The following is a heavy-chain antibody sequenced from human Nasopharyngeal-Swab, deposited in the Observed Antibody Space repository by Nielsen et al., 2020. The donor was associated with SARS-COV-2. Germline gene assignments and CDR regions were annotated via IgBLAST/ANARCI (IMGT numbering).Heavy chain of an antibody. CDR1: GYTFTSYA. CDR2: ISYDGINK. Sequence: SCKASGYTFTSYAMHWVRQAPGKGLERVAVISYDGINKYYADPVKGRFTISRDNSKNTLYLQMNSLRAEDTAVYYCARDLGMAGGMDVWGQGTTVTVSS. D-gene: IGHD6-19*01. J-gene: IGHJ6*02. V-gene: IGHV3-30*14. CDR3: ARDLGMAGGMDV.